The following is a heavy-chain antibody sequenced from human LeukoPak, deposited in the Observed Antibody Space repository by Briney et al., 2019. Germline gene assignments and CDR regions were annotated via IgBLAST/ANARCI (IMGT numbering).Heavy chain of an antibody. CDR1: GFTFSSHG. Sequence: SGGSLRLSCATSGFTFSSHGMHWVRQAPGKGLEWVAVIWYDGSNKYYADSVKGRFTISRDNSKNTLYLQMNSLRAEDTAVYYCARVPGYDSSGYFDYWGQGTLVTVSS. V-gene: IGHV3-30*19. D-gene: IGHD3-22*01. CDR2: IWYDGSNK. J-gene: IGHJ4*02. CDR3: ARVPGYDSSGYFDY.